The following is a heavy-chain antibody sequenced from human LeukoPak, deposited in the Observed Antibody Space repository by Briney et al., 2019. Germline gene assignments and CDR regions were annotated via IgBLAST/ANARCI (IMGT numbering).Heavy chain of an antibody. D-gene: IGHD1-26*01. V-gene: IGHV3-23*01. J-gene: IGHJ3*02. CDR3: ARDPLEWEHAYDI. CDR1: GFTFSSYA. CDR2: ISGSGGST. Sequence: PGGSLRLSCAASGFTFSSYAMSWVRQAPGKGLEWVSAISGSGGSTYYADSVKGRFTISRDNSKNTLYLQMNNLRAEDTALYYCARDPLEWEHAYDIWGQGTMVTVPS.